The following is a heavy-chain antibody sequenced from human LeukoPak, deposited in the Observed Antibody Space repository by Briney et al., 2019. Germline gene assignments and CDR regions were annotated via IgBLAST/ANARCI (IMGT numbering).Heavy chain of an antibody. CDR3: ARQDALYYFDY. CDR1: GYSISSGYY. V-gene: IGHV4-38-2*02. J-gene: IGHJ4*02. CDR2: IYHSGST. Sequence: SETLSLTCTVFGYSISSGYYWGWIRQPPGKGLEWIGSIYHSGSTYYNPSLKSRVTISVDTSKNQFSLKLSSVTAADTAVYYCARQDALYYFDYWGQGTLVTVSS.